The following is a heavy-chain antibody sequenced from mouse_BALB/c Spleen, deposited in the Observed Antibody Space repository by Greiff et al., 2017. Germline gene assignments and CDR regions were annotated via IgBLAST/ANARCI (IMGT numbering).Heavy chain of an antibody. CDR2: IYPYNGGT. CDR1: GYTFTDYN. Sequence: EVQLQQSGPELVKPGASVKISCKASGYTFTDYNMHWVKQSHGKSLEWIGYIYPYNGGTGYNQKFKSKATLTVDNSSSTAYMELRSLTSEDSAVYYCAREAYYGNAMDYWGQGTSVTVSS. V-gene: IGHV1S29*02. CDR3: AREAYYGNAMDY. D-gene: IGHD2-10*01. J-gene: IGHJ4*01.